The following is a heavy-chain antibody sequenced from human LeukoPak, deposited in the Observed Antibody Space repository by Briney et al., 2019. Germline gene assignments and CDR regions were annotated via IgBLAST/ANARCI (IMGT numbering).Heavy chain of an antibody. Sequence: GGSLRLSCAASGFTFSSYGMHWVRQAPGKGLEWVAVIWYDGSNKYYADSVKGRFTISRDNSKNTLYLQMNSLRAEDTAVYYCARGPRGGNFDYWGQGTLVTVSS. J-gene: IGHJ4*02. D-gene: IGHD3-16*01. CDR2: IWYDGSNK. V-gene: IGHV3-33*01. CDR1: GFTFSSYG. CDR3: ARGPRGGNFDY.